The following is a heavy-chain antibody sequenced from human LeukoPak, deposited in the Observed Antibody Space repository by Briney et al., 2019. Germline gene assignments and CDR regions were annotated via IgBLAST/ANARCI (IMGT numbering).Heavy chain of an antibody. D-gene: IGHD3-10*01. J-gene: IGHJ6*03. CDR2: ISSSGSTI. Sequence: GGSLRLSCAASGFTFSSYAMSWVRQAPGKELEWVSAISSSGSTIYYADSVKGRFTISRDNAKNSLYLQMNSLRAEDTAVHYCARDYPNMVRGVIGYYYMDVWGKGTTVTISS. CDR3: ARDYPNMVRGVIGYYYMDV. V-gene: IGHV3-48*03. CDR1: GFTFSSYA.